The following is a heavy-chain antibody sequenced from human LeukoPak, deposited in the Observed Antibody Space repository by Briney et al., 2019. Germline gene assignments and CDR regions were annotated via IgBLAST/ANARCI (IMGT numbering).Heavy chain of an antibody. D-gene: IGHD3-10*01. V-gene: IGHV3-30*03. CDR1: GFTFSSYG. J-gene: IGHJ4*02. Sequence: GGSLRLSCAASGFTFSSYGMHWVRQAPGKGLEWVAVISYDGSNKYYADSVKGRFTISRDNSKNTLYLQMNSLRAEDTAVYYCARGNEYYYGGFDYWGQGTLVTVSS. CDR3: ARGNEYYYGGFDY. CDR2: ISYDGSNK.